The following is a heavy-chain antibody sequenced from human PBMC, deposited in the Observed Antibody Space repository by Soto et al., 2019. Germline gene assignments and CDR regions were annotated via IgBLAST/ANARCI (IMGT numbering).Heavy chain of an antibody. D-gene: IGHD2-8*01. J-gene: IGHJ6*02. Sequence: PSETLSLTCAVYGGSFSPYYWSWIRQPPGKGLEWIGEINHRGGTNYNPSLKSRVTLSVDTSKKQFSLKLSSVTAADTAMYYCAREGLYAPRDVWGQGTTVTVSS. CDR2: INHRGGT. V-gene: IGHV4-34*01. CDR3: AREGLYAPRDV. CDR1: GGSFSPYY.